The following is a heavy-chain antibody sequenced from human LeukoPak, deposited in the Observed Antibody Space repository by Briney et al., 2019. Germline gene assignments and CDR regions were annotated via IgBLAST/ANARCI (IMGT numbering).Heavy chain of an antibody. J-gene: IGHJ4*02. CDR2: ISGDSKYI. V-gene: IGHV3-21*03. CDR1: GFTFSRYT. Sequence: GGSLRLSCAGSGFTFSRYTFNWVRQAPGRGLEWVSAISGDSKYIYYTDSVKGRFTISRDNAKNALYLQMNSLKTEDTAVYYCSRDSYGHDPRNSFDYWGQGTPVTVSS. D-gene: IGHD3-16*01. CDR3: SRDSYGHDPRNSFDY.